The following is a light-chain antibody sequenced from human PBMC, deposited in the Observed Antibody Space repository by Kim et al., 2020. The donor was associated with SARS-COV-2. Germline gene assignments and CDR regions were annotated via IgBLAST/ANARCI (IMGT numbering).Light chain of an antibody. V-gene: IGLV3-19*01. J-gene: IGLJ2*01. CDR3: NSRDSSGNHLGV. CDR1: SLRSSY. CDR2: GKN. Sequence: GQKVRITCQGDSLRSSYASWYQQKPGQAPVLVIYGKNNRPSGIPDRFSGSSSGNTASLTITGAQAEDEADYYCNSRDSSGNHLGVFGGGTQLTVL.